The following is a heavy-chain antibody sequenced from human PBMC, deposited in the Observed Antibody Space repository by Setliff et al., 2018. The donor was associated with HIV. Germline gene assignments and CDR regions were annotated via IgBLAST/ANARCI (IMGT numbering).Heavy chain of an antibody. Sequence: SETLSLTCTVSGGSISSYYWSWIRQPPGKGLDWIGYIYTTGSTNYNPSLTSRVTISVDTSKNKFSLKMRSVTAVDTAVYYCARGRNYGSPYFYYMDVWATGTTVTVSS. CDR1: GGSISSYY. V-gene: IGHV4-59*01. CDR2: IYTTGST. J-gene: IGHJ6*03. D-gene: IGHD3-10*01. CDR3: ARGRNYGSPYFYYMDV.